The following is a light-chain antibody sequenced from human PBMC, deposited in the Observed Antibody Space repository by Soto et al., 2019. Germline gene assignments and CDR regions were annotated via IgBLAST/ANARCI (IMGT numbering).Light chain of an antibody. CDR2: GAS. V-gene: IGKV3-20*01. CDR1: QSVSTSY. J-gene: IGKJ1*01. Sequence: LTQSPGTLALSPGDRATLSCRASQSVSTSYLAWYQQKPGQAPRLLIYGASSRATGIPDRFSGSGSGTDFTLTISGLEPEDFAVYYCQQYGNSRGTFGQGTKVDIK. CDR3: QQYGNSRGT.